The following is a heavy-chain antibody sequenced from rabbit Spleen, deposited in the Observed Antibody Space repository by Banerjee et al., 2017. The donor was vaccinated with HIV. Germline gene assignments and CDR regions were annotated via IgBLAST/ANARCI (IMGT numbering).Heavy chain of an antibody. CDR2: INTITGKT. V-gene: IGHV1S40*01. Sequence: QSLEESGGGLVQPEGSLTLTCKASGFDFSSYYMCWVRQAPGKGLEWIGCINTITGKTVYATWAKGRFTISRASSTTVFLQMTRLTAADTATYFCARDLPEIIGWNFGFWGPGTLVTVS. CDR1: GFDFSSYY. J-gene: IGHJ4*02. CDR3: ARDLPEIIGWNFGF. D-gene: IGHD1-1*01.